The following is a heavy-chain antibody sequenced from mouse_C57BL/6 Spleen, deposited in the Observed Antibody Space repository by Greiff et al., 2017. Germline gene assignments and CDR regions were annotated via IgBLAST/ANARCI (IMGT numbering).Heavy chain of an antibody. CDR3: ARSDGSSYGFAY. CDR1: GYTFTSYW. V-gene: IGHV1-69*01. D-gene: IGHD1-1*01. CDR2: IDPSDSYT. J-gene: IGHJ3*01. Sequence: QVQLQQPGAELVMPGASVKLSCKASGYTFTSYWMHWVKQRPGQGLEWIGEIDPSDSYTNYNQKFKGKSTLTVDKSSSTAYMQLSSLTSEDSAVYDCARSDGSSYGFAYWGQGTLVTVSA.